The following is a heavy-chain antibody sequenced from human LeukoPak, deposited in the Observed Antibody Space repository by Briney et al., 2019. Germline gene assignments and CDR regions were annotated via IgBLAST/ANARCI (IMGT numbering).Heavy chain of an antibody. J-gene: IGHJ5*02. V-gene: IGHV1-69*05. CDR2: IIPIFGTS. Sequence: SVKVSCKASGGTFSSYAISWVRQAPGQGLEWMGGIIPIFGTSNYAQKFQGRVTITTDESTSTAYMELSSLRSEDTAVYYCERDLGGPTDDPWGQGTLVTVSS. CDR3: ERDLGGPTDDP. CDR1: GGTFSSYA.